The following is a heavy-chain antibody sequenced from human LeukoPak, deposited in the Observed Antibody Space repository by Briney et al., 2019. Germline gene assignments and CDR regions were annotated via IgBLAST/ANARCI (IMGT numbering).Heavy chain of an antibody. CDR3: ATGRWGSSWYRGFDP. V-gene: IGHV4-59*08. CDR1: GGSISSYY. Sequence: PSETLSLTCTVSGGSISSYYWSWIRQPPGKGLEWIGYIYYGGSTNYNPSLKSRVTISVDTSKNQFSLKLSSVTAADTAVYYCATGRWGSSWYRGFDPWGQGTLVTVSS. CDR2: IYYGGST. J-gene: IGHJ5*02. D-gene: IGHD6-13*01.